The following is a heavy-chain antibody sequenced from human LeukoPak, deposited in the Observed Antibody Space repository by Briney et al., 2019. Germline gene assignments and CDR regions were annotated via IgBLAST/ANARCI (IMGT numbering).Heavy chain of an antibody. J-gene: IGHJ4*02. V-gene: IGHV3-30*02. D-gene: IGHD3-3*01. CDR2: IRYDGSNK. CDR3: AKEAHYDFFGEY. CDR1: GFNFSSYG. Sequence: GGSLRLSCAASGFNFSSYGMHWVRQAPGKGPEWVAFIRYDGSNKYYADSVKGRFTISRDNSKNTLYLQMNSLRAEDTAVYYCAKEAHYDFFGEYWGQGTLVTVSS.